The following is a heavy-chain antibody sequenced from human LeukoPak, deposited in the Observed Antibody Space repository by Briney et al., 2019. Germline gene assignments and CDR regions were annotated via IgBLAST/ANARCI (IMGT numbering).Heavy chain of an antibody. CDR1: GFTFSSYG. V-gene: IGHV3-30*02. Sequence: PGGSLRLSCAASGFTFSSYGMHWVRQAPGKGLEWVAFIRYDGSNKYYADSVKGRFTISRDNSKNTLYLQMNSLRAEDTAVYYCAKGTVTTSWFDPWGQGTLVTVSS. J-gene: IGHJ5*02. CDR3: AKGTVTTSWFDP. D-gene: IGHD4-17*01. CDR2: IRYDGSNK.